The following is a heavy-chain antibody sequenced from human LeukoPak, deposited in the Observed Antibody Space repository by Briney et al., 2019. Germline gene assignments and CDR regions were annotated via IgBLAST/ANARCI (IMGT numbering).Heavy chain of an antibody. CDR1: GYSISSGYY. Sequence: QPSETVSLTCTVSGYSISSGYYWGWIRQPPGQGLEWIGYIYYSGSTDYNPSLKSRVTISVDTSKNQFSLKLSSVTAADTAVYYCARVMGDYYDSGGYYRRSDVFDIWGQGTMLTVSS. J-gene: IGHJ3*02. V-gene: IGHV4-61*01. D-gene: IGHD3-22*01. CDR2: IYYSGST. CDR3: ARVMGDYYDSGGYYRRSDVFDI.